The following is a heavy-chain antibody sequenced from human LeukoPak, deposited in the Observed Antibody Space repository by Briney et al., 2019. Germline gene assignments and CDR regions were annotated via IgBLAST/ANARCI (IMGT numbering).Heavy chain of an antibody. J-gene: IGHJ3*02. D-gene: IGHD2/OR15-2a*01. CDR1: GFSFPYG. CDR3: ARGAPVGACKDNAFDI. V-gene: IGHV3-21*01. CDR2: ISTSSSYI. Sequence: GGSLRLSCEASGFSFPYGMSWVRQAPGKGLEWVSSISTSSSYIYYADSVKGRFTISGDNAKKSLYLQMNSLRADDTAVYYCARGAPVGACKDNAFDIWGQGTMVTVSS.